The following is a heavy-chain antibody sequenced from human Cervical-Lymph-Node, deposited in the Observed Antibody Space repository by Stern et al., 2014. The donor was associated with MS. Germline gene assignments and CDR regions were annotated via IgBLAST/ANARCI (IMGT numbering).Heavy chain of an antibody. CDR2: IIPIFGTA. CDR1: GGTFSSYA. J-gene: IGHJ6*02. V-gene: IGHV1-69*01. Sequence: QVQLVESGAEVKKPGSSVKVSCKASGGTFSSYAISWVRQAHGQGLEWMGGIIPIFGTANYAQKFQGRVTITADESTSTAYMELSSLRSEDTAVYYCARAGKLRYFDWLLPTYYYYGMDVWGQGTTVTVSS. CDR3: ARAGKLRYFDWLLPTYYYYGMDV. D-gene: IGHD3-9*01.